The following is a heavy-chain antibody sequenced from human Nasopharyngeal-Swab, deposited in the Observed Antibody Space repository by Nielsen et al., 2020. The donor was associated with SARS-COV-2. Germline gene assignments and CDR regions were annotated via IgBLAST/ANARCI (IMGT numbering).Heavy chain of an antibody. Sequence: GGSLRLSCAASGFTFSDYYMSWIRQAPGKGLEWVSYISGSGRTIYYADSVKGRFTISRDNAKNSLYMQMTSLRAEDTAVYYCARDLDCSGGSCYYYGMDVWGQGTTVTVSS. CDR1: GFTFSDYY. CDR2: ISGSGRTI. J-gene: IGHJ6*02. CDR3: ARDLDCSGGSCYYYGMDV. D-gene: IGHD2-15*01. V-gene: IGHV3-11*01.